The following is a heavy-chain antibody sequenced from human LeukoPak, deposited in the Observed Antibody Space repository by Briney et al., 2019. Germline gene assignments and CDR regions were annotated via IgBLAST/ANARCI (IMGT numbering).Heavy chain of an antibody. D-gene: IGHD3-22*01. CDR1: GFTFSSYA. J-gene: IGHJ4*02. Sequence: PGGSLRLSCAASGFTFSSYAMHWVRQAPGKGLEYVSAINSNGGRTYYADSVKGRFTISRDNSKNTLFLQMSSLGVEDTAVYYCVKDLYYDNSGYYSGAFDYWGQGTLVTVSS. CDR2: INSNGGRT. CDR3: VKDLYYDNSGYYSGAFDY. V-gene: IGHV3-64D*06.